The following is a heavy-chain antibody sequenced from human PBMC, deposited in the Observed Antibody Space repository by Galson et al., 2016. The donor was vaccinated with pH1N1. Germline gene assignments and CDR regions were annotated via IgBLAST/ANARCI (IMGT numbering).Heavy chain of an antibody. D-gene: IGHD3-16*01. J-gene: IGHJ3*01. CDR1: GFSVSSSGMG. CDR2: IYWDDDK. CDR3: AHREVMITNAFDF. Sequence: PALVKPTQTLTLTCNFSGFSVSSSGMGVGWIRQPPGKALEWLAVIYWDDDKRYSPSLKSRLTITKDTSKNQVVLKMTNMDPAGTATYYCAHREVMITNAFDFWGQGTMVTVSS. V-gene: IGHV2-5*02.